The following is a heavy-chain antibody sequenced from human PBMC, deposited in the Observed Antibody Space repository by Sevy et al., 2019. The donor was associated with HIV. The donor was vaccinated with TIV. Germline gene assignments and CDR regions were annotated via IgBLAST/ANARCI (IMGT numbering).Heavy chain of an antibody. D-gene: IGHD2-15*01. CDR1: GGSISSHY. V-gene: IGHV4-59*11. J-gene: IGHJ2*01. CDR3: ARSESYATTLDL. Sequence: SETLSLTCTVSGGSISSHYWSWIRQPPGKGLEWFGYFYYSGNTNYNPSLKSRVTISIDTSNNQFSLKLNSVTAADTAVYYCARSESYATTLDLWGRGTLVTVSS. CDR2: FYYSGNT.